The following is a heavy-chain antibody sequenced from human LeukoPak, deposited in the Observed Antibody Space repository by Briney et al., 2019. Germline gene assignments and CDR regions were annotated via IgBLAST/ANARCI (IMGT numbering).Heavy chain of an antibody. CDR1: GYTFTGYY. CDR2: INPNSGGT. CDR3: AKDVSPYNWNDDGGYNY. D-gene: IGHD1-20*01. J-gene: IGHJ4*02. V-gene: IGHV1-2*02. Sequence: ASVKVSCKASGYTFTGYYMHWVRQAPGQGLEWMGWINPNSGGTNYAQKLQGRVTMTTDTSTSTAYMELRSLRSDDTAVYYCAKDVSPYNWNDDGGYNYWGQGTLVTVSS.